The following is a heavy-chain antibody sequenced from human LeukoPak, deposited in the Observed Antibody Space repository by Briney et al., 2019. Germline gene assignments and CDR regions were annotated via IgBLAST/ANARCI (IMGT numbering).Heavy chain of an antibody. CDR3: ARGDYDSSGYYYYLPPIGYYYMDV. CDR2: IYHSGST. D-gene: IGHD3-22*01. J-gene: IGHJ6*03. Sequence: SETLSLTCTVSGGSISSSSYYWGWIRQPPGKGLEWIGSIYHSGSTYYNPSLKSRVTISVDTSKNQFSLKLSSVTAADTAVYYCARGDYDSSGYYYYLPPIGYYYMDVWGKGTTVTVSS. V-gene: IGHV4-39*07. CDR1: GGSISSSSYY.